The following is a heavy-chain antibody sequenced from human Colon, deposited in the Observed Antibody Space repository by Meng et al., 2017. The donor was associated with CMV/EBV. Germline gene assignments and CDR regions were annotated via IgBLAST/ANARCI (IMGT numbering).Heavy chain of an antibody. CDR1: GFTFATHA. Sequence: SCLASGFTFATHAMNWVRRAPGKGLEWVSSVRSGAGDKYYADFVRGRFTISRDNSRNTLYLQMNNLRAEDTAIYYCARGMYNWNRLIFDYWGQGTLVTVSS. J-gene: IGHJ4*02. CDR3: ARGMYNWNRLIFDY. V-gene: IGHV3-23*01. D-gene: IGHD1-20*01. CDR2: VRSGAGDK.